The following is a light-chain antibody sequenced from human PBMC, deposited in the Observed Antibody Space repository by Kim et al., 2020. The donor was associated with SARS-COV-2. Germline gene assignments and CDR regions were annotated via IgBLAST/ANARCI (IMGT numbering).Light chain of an antibody. CDR3: QQLGGSPEMT. V-gene: IGKV3-20*01. Sequence: EIVLTQSPATLSLSPGERVTLSCRASQTVGGNFLAWYQHRFGQPPRLLVYGASSRPSGISDRFSGSGAGTDFTLTISRLEPEDAAVYYCQQLGGSPEMTFGQGTRLEIK. CDR2: GAS. CDR1: QTVGGNF. J-gene: IGKJ5*01.